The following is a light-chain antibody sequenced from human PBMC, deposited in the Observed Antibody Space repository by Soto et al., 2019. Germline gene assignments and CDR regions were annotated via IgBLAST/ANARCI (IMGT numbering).Light chain of an antibody. CDR2: GAS. CDR1: QGTRYY. J-gene: IGKJ1*01. Sequence: DIQLTQSPPPLSASVGNRVTITCRASQGTRYYLAWYQQMPGKAPKLLIYGASSLQSGVPSRFSGSGSGTEFTLTISSLQPDDFATYFCQHHNSYSQTFGQGTKVEIK. CDR3: QHHNSYSQT. V-gene: IGKV1-5*01.